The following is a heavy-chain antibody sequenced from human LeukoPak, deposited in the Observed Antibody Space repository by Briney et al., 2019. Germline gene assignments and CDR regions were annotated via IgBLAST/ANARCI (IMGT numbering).Heavy chain of an antibody. CDR3: AREPSTVTMNYWYYGMDV. Sequence: PSETLSLTCAVCSGSISSSSYYWGWIRQPPGKGLQWMGSIYYSGSTYYNPSLKSRVTISVDTSKNQFSLKLSSVTAADTAVYYCAREPSTVTMNYWYYGMDVWGQGTTVTVSS. CDR2: IYYSGST. V-gene: IGHV4-39*07. J-gene: IGHJ6*02. CDR1: SGSISSSSYY. D-gene: IGHD4-17*01.